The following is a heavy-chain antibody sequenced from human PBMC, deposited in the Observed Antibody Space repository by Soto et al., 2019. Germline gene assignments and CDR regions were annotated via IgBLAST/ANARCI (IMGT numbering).Heavy chain of an antibody. CDR1: GFTFSSYA. J-gene: IGHJ6*03. V-gene: IGHV3-23*01. CDR2: ISGSGGST. CDR3: ALPPELLLHYYYYYMDV. Sequence: GGSLRLSCAASGFTFSSYAMSWVRQAPGKGLEWVSAISGSGGSTYYADSVKGRFTISRDNSKNTLYQQMNSLRAEDTAVYYCALPPELLLHYYYYYMDVWGKGTTVTVSS. D-gene: IGHD2-15*01.